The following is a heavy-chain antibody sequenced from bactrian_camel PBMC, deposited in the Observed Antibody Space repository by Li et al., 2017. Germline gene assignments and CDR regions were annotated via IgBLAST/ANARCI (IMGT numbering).Heavy chain of an antibody. Sequence: HVQLVESGGGSVQAGGSLRLSCLTTAYTTTRACIGWFRQAPGKEREGVAFIDGDGSINYADSVKGRFTISQVSADNTLNVYLGMNSLTPEDTAMYYCAANPTRSYCSGGYWRQPVLVPNRHWGQGTQVTVS. CDR3: AANPTRSYCSGGYWRQPVLVPNRH. D-gene: IGHD2*01. J-gene: IGHJ4*01. V-gene: IGHV3S63*01. CDR1: AYTTTRAC. CDR2: IDGDGSI.